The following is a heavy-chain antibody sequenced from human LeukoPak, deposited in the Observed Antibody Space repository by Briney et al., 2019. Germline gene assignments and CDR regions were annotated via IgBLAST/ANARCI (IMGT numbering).Heavy chain of an antibody. CDR3: AITYNWNSFDY. D-gene: IGHD1-20*01. CDR2: ISGSGGST. J-gene: IGHJ4*02. V-gene: IGHV3-23*01. Sequence: GGSLSLSCAAYAFTFSSYAMSWVRQAPGKGLEWVSAISGSGGSTYYADSVKCRFTISRDNSKNMLYLQMNSLRAEDTAVYYCAITYNWNSFDYWGQGTLVTVSS. CDR1: AFTFSSYA.